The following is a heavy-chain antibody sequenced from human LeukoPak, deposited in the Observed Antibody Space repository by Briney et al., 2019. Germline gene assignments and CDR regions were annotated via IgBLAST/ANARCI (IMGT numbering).Heavy chain of an antibody. D-gene: IGHD3-9*01. CDR2: INTNTANP. V-gene: IGHV7-4-1*02. Sequence: ASVKVSCKASGYTFISYATNWVRQAPGQGLEWMGWINTNTANPTYARGFTGRFVFSLDTSVSTAYLQISSLKAEDTAVYYCARDRKDDNDAFDIWGQGTMVTVSS. CDR3: ARDRKDDNDAFDI. J-gene: IGHJ3*02. CDR1: GYTFISYA.